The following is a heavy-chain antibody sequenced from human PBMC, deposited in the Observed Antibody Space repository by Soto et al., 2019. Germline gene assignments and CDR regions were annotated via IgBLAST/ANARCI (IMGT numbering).Heavy chain of an antibody. D-gene: IGHD5-12*01. CDR3: AKGDNLGPKTGYAFDP. CDR1: GDSVSSNTAS. J-gene: IGHJ5*02. V-gene: IGHV6-1*01. Sequence: PSQTLSLTCAISGDSVSSNTASWNWIRQSPSRGLEWLGRTYFRSKWYNDYAVSAKSRIIINPDTSNNKFSLQLNSVTPEDTAVYFCAKGDNLGPKTGYAFDPWGQG. CDR2: TYFRSKWYN.